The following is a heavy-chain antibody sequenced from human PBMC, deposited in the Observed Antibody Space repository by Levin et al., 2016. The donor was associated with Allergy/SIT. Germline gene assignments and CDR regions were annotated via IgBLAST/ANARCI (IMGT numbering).Heavy chain of an antibody. CDR2: IRSNTDGGAT. V-gene: IGHV3-15*01. Sequence: GESLKISCAASGFSFRNAWMSWVRQAPGKGLEWIGRIRSNTDGGATEYAAPVKGFTISRDDSKNTVYLQMDSLTTEDTAVYYCTELGIGYWGQGTLVTVSS. D-gene: IGHD7-27*01. J-gene: IGHJ4*02. CDR3: TELGIGY. CDR1: GFSFRNAW.